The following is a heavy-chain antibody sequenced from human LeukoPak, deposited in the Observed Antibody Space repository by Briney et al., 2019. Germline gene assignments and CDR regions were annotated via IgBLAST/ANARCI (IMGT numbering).Heavy chain of an antibody. D-gene: IGHD6-19*01. Sequence: ASVKVSCKASGYTFTGQFIHWLRQAPGQGLEWMGWIDPPSGAPHYAQKFQDTVTMTRNTSIGTAYMEVHRLKSDDTAVYYCARSGFSTGFYLDFWGQGTLISVSS. CDR3: ARSGFSTGFYLDF. J-gene: IGHJ4*02. CDR2: IDPPSGAP. V-gene: IGHV1-2*02. CDR1: GYTFTGQF.